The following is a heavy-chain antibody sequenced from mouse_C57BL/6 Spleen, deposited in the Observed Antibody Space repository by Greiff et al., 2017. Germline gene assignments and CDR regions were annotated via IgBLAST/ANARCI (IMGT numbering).Heavy chain of an antibody. J-gene: IGHJ2*01. D-gene: IGHD1-1*01. Sequence: VQLQQSGPELVKPGASVKLSCKASGYTFTSYDINWVKQRPGQGLEWIGWIYPRDGSTKYNEKFKGKATLTVDTSSSTAYMELHSLTSEDAAVYFCARSTLYYYGSYFDYWGQGTTLTVSS. CDR1: GYTFTSYD. CDR2: IYPRDGST. V-gene: IGHV1-85*01. CDR3: ARSTLYYYGSYFDY.